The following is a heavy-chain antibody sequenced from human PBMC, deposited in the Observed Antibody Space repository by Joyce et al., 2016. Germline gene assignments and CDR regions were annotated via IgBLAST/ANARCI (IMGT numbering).Heavy chain of an antibody. D-gene: IGHD6-13*01. CDR3: GRVDPTEQPIDY. Sequence: EVQLVESGGGLVKPGGSLRLSCAASGCAFSTCTMSWVRQAPGKVLEWVSYISDNSRFIYYADSLKGRFTISRVNAKNSLYLQMNSLRAEDTAVYYCGRVDPTEQPIDYWGQGTLVTVSS. J-gene: IGHJ4*02. CDR1: GCAFSTCT. V-gene: IGHV3-21*05. CDR2: ISDNSRFI.